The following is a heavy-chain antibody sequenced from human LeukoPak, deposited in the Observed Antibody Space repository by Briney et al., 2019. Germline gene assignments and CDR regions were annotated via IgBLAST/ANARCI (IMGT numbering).Heavy chain of an antibody. V-gene: IGHV3-21*01. CDR1: GFTFSSYS. Sequence: PGGSLRLSGAASGFTFSSYSMNWVRQAPGKGLEWVSSISSSSSYIYYADSVKGRFTISRDNAKNSLYLQMNSLRAEDTAVYYCARSHYCSSTSCYDYWGQGTLVTVSS. J-gene: IGHJ4*02. CDR3: ARSHYCSSTSCYDY. D-gene: IGHD2-2*01. CDR2: ISSSSSYI.